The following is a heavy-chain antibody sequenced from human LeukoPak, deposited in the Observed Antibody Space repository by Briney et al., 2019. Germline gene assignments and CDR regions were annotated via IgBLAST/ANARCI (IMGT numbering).Heavy chain of an antibody. D-gene: IGHD4-17*01. CDR2: ISSSSSYI. Sequence: KAGGSLRLSCAASGFTFSSYSMNWVRQAPGKGLEWVSSISSSSSYIYYADSVKGRFTISRDNAKNSLYLQMNSLRAEDTAVYYCARDSGGDLDVWGQGTTVTVSS. CDR3: ARDSGGDLDV. J-gene: IGHJ6*02. V-gene: IGHV3-21*01. CDR1: GFTFSSYS.